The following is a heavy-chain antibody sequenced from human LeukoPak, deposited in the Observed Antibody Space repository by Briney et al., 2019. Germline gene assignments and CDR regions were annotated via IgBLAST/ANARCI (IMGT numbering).Heavy chain of an antibody. Sequence: SETLSLTCTVSGGSISSYYWSWIRQPAGKGLEWIGRIYTSGSTNYNTSLKSRVTISVDKSKNQFSLKLSSVTAADTAVYYCARVSYRLVFDPWGQGTLVTVSS. CDR3: ARVSYRLVFDP. J-gene: IGHJ5*02. CDR2: IYTSGST. D-gene: IGHD1-26*01. V-gene: IGHV4-4*07. CDR1: GGSISSYY.